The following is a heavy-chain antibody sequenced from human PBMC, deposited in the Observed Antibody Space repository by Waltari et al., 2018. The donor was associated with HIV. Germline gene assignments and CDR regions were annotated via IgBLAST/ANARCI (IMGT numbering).Heavy chain of an antibody. Sequence: EVQLVESGGGLVKPGGSLRLSCAASGFTFSNAWMSWVRQAPGKGLEWVGRIKSKTDGGTTDYAAPGKGRFTISRDDSKNTLYLQMNSLKTEDTAVYYCTTDTHYGSGSYYEYYYYYGMDVWGQGTTVTVSS. CDR3: TTDTHYGSGSYYEYYYYYGMDV. J-gene: IGHJ6*02. V-gene: IGHV3-15*01. D-gene: IGHD3-10*01. CDR2: IKSKTDGGTT. CDR1: GFTFSNAW.